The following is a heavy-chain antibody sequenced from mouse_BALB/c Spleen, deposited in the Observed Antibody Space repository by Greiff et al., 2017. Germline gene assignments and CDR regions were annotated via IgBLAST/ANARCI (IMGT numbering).Heavy chain of an antibody. Sequence: EVKLMESGGGLVQPGGSMKLSCVASGFTFSNYWMNWVRQSPEKGLEWVAEIRLKSNNYATHYAESVKGRFTISRDDSKSSVYLQMNNLRAEDTGIYYCTRKSAWFAYWGQGTLVTVSA. V-gene: IGHV6-6*02. CDR1: GFTFSNYW. CDR3: TRKSAWFAY. J-gene: IGHJ3*01. D-gene: IGHD1-3*01. CDR2: IRLKSNNYAT.